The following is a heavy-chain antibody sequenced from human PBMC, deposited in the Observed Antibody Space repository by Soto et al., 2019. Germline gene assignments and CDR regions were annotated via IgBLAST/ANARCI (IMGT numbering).Heavy chain of an antibody. CDR1: GYNFIDYY. Sequence: QVQLVQSGAEVKKPGASVKVSCEASGYNFIDYYIHWVRQAPGQGFEWMGRISPKSGGTNYAQKFEGRVTMTWDTSLNTAYMELSSLKSDDTAVYSCARPPGYISDGYYFDLWGQGTRVTVSS. D-gene: IGHD3-22*01. V-gene: IGHV1-2*02. CDR2: ISPKSGGT. J-gene: IGHJ4*02. CDR3: ARPPGYISDGYYFDL.